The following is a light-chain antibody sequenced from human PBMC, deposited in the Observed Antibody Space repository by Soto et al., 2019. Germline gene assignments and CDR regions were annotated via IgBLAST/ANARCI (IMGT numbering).Light chain of an antibody. V-gene: IGLV2-14*01. CDR2: EVS. CDR3: NSYTRTSSLV. Sequence: QSALAQPASVSGSPGQSITISCTGTSSDVGFSKYVSWYQQHAGKAPKLMIYEVSNRPSGVSFRFSGSKSDNTASLTISGLQAEDEADYYCNSYTRTSSLVFGGGTQLTVL. CDR1: SSDVGFSKY. J-gene: IGLJ3*02.